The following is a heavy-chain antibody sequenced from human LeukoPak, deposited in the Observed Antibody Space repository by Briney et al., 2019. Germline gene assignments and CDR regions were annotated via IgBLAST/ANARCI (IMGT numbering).Heavy chain of an antibody. Sequence: GASVKVSCKASGYTFSIYTLHWVRQAPGQGLEWMGWIDPNSGSPTYAQGFTGRFVFSSDTSVTTAYLQISSLKVEDTAVYYCARLHYDSSGFSLLDYWGQGTLVTVSS. CDR3: ARLHYDSSGFSLLDY. J-gene: IGHJ4*02. V-gene: IGHV7-4-1*02. D-gene: IGHD3-22*01. CDR1: GYTFSIYT. CDR2: IDPNSGSP.